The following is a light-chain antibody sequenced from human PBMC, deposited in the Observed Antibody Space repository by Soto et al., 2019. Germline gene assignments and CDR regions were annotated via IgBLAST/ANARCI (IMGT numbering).Light chain of an antibody. CDR3: QQYGTSPRT. CDR2: GAY. V-gene: IGKV3-20*01. J-gene: IGKJ1*01. CDR1: QSVRSS. Sequence: EMVMTQSPATLSVSPGERATLSCRASQSVRSSLAWYQQKPGQAPRLLIYGAYSRATGIPDRFSGSGSGTDFTLTISRLDPEDFAVYYCQQYGTSPRTFGQGTKVDIK.